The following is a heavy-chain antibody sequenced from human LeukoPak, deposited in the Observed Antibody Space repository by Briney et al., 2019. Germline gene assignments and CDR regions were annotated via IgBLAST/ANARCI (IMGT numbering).Heavy chain of an antibody. CDR3: AREYSSSWFDY. Sequence: GASVKVSCKTSGYTFTGHYMHWVRQAPGQGLEWMGWINPNSGGTNYAEKFQGWLTMTRDTSISTLYMEMSRLRSDDTAVYHCAREYSSSWFDYWGQGTLVTVSS. V-gene: IGHV1-2*04. D-gene: IGHD6-13*01. CDR1: GYTFTGHY. CDR2: INPNSGGT. J-gene: IGHJ4*02.